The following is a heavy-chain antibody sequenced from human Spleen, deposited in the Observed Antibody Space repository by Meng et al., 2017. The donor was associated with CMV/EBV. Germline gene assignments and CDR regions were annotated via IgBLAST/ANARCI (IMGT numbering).Heavy chain of an antibody. Sequence: GESLKISCAASGFTFSTYGLHWVRQAPGKGLEWVAFIRYDGNNIYSIDSVKCLFTISRDNSKNTLFLQMNSMRPEDAADDYCTKDRGRSLAVGADHWGQGTLVTVSS. D-gene: IGHD3-16*01. CDR2: IRYDGNNI. J-gene: IGHJ4*02. V-gene: IGHV3-30*02. CDR3: TKDRGRSLAVGADH. CDR1: GFTFSTYG.